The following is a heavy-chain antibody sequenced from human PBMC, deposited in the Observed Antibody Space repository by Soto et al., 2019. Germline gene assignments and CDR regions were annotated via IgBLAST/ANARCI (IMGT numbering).Heavy chain of an antibody. D-gene: IGHD5-12*01. CDR2: ISSSSSYI. V-gene: IGHV3-21*01. Sequence: PGGSLRLSCAASGFTFSSYSMNWVRQAPGKGLEWVSSISSSSSYIYYADSVKGRFTISRDNAKNSLYLQMNSLRAEDTAVYYCARDLKTGYRLDVWGKGTTDTV. J-gene: IGHJ6*03. CDR1: GFTFSSYS. CDR3: ARDLKTGYRLDV.